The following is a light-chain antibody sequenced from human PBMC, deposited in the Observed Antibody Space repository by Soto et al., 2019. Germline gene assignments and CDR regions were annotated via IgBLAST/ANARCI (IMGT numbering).Light chain of an antibody. J-gene: IGKJ3*01. CDR3: QQYGSSPPFT. CDR2: GAS. V-gene: IGKV3-20*01. CDR1: QSVSSSY. Sequence: EIVLTQSPGTLSLSPGERATLSCRASQSVSSSYLAWYQQKPGQDPRHLIYGASSRATGIPDRFSGSGSGTDFTLTISRLEPEDFAVYYCQQYGSSPPFTFGPGTKVDIK.